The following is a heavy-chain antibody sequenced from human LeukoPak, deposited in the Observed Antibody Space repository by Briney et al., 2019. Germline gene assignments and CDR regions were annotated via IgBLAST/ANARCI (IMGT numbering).Heavy chain of an antibody. CDR1: GGTFSSYA. CDR3: EKGGEGSSSFF. Sequence: ASVKVSCKASGGTFSSYAISWVRQAPGQGLEWMGGIIPIFGTANYAQKFQCRVTITADESTSTAYMELSSLRAEDTAVYYCEKGGEGSSSFFWGQGTLVTVSS. D-gene: IGHD6-6*01. V-gene: IGHV1-69*01. J-gene: IGHJ4*02. CDR2: IIPIFGTA.